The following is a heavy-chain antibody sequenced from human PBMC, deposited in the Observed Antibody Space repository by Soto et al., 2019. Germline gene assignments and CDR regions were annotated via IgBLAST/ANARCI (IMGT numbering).Heavy chain of an antibody. Sequence: EVQLLESGGGLVQPGGSLRLSCAASGFTFSSYVMNWVRQAPGKGLEWVSGIRTSGGNTYYADSVEGRFTISRDNSPTPLYLQLHSLRGEATAVYYCARGPRAPPPHDYGMDVWGHGTTVTVSS. CDR2: IRTSGGNT. CDR3: ARGPRAPPPHDYGMDV. V-gene: IGHV3-23*01. J-gene: IGHJ6*02. CDR1: GFTFSSYV.